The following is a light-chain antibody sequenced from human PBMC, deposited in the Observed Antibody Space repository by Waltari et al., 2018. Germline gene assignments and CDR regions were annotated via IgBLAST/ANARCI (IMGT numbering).Light chain of an antibody. V-gene: IGKV3D-15*01. CDR1: QSVGST. J-gene: IGKJ4*01. Sequence: ETVMMQSPATLSLSPGERATLSCRASQSVGSTLAWYQQKPGQAPRLLIYYASTRATDIPDMFSGSGSGTEFTLTISSLDPEDVGVYYCQKYNDWPLTFGGGTKVEIK. CDR2: YAS. CDR3: QKYNDWPLT.